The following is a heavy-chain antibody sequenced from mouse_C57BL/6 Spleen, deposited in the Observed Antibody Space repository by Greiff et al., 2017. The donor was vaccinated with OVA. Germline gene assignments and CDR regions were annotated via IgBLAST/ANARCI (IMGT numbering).Heavy chain of an antibody. V-gene: IGHV1-82*01. CDR2: IYPGDGDT. D-gene: IGHD3-2*02. J-gene: IGHJ3*01. Sequence: SGPELVKPGASVKISCKASGYSFSSSWMNWVKQRPGKGLEWIGRIYPGDGDTNYNGKFKGKATLTADKSSSTAYMQLSSLTSEDSAVYCCAREVDSSGFAYWGQGTLVTVSA. CDR3: AREVDSSGFAY. CDR1: GYSFSSSW.